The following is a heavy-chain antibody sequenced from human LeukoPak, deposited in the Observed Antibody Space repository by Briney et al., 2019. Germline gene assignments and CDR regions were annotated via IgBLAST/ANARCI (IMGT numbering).Heavy chain of an antibody. CDR2: IYYSGST. CDR1: GGSISSYY. Sequence: PETLSLTCTVSGGSISSYYWSWIRQPPGKGLEWIGYIYYSGSTNYNPSLKSRVTISVDTSKNQFSLKLSSVTAADTAVYYCARGGSYGSGSYGVDYWGQGTLVTVSS. CDR3: ARGGSYGSGSYGVDY. J-gene: IGHJ4*02. V-gene: IGHV4-59*08. D-gene: IGHD3-10*01.